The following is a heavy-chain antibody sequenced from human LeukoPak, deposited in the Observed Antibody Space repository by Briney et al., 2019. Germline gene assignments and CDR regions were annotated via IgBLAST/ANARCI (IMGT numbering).Heavy chain of an antibody. CDR1: GGSISSSSYY. V-gene: IGHV4-39*01. J-gene: IGHJ4*02. CDR3: ARGPRMRYTAIVY. CDR2: IYYSGST. D-gene: IGHD5-18*01. Sequence: PSETLSLTCTVSGGSISSSSYYWGWIRQPPGKGLEWIGSIYYSGSTYYNPSLKSRVTISVDTSKNQFSLKLSSVTAADTAVYYCARGPRMRYTAIVYWGQGTLVTVSS.